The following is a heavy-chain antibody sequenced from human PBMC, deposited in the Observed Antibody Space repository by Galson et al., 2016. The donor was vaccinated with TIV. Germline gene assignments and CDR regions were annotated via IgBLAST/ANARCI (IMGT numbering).Heavy chain of an antibody. CDR3: ATEYYLASGTDPLVGYYGMDV. CDR1: GFTFSNAR. J-gene: IGHJ6*01. V-gene: IGHV3-15*01. Sequence: SLRLSCAASGFTFSNARVNWVRQAPGKGLEWVGRSKSKSDGGTTDYAAPVKGRFAISRDDSKNTLYLEMNSLNTEDTAVYYCATEYYLASGTDPLVGYYGMDVWGQGTTVTVSS. CDR2: SKSKSDGGTT. D-gene: IGHD3-10*01.